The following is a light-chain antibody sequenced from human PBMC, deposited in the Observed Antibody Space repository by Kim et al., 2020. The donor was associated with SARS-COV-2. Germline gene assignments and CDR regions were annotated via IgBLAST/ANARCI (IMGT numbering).Light chain of an antibody. CDR2: DNS. Sequence: QSVLTQPPSVSAAPGQKVTISCSGNSSNIGSNYVSWYQQFPGIAPKLLIYDNSNRPSGIPDRFSGSKSGTSATLGITGLQTGDEADYFCATWENILTNWVFGGGTKVTVL. CDR3: ATWENILTNWV. J-gene: IGLJ3*02. CDR1: SSNIGSNY. V-gene: IGLV1-51*01.